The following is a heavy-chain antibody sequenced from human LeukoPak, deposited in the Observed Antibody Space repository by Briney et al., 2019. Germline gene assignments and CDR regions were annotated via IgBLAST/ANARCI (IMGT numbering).Heavy chain of an antibody. D-gene: IGHD2-15*01. J-gene: IGHJ4*02. CDR3: AKASRPSVAAVTGIFDY. CDR2: ISSSGGST. V-gene: IGHV3-23*01. CDR1: GFTFSNYA. Sequence: GGSLRLSCAASGFTFSNYAMSWVRQAPGKGLEWVSAISSSGGSTYYADSVKGRFTISRDNSKNTLYLQMNSLRAEDTAVYYCAKASRPSVAAVTGIFDYWGQGTLVTVSS.